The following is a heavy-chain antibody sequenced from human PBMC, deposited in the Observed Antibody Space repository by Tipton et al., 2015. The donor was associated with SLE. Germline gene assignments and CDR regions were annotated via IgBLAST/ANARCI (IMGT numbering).Heavy chain of an antibody. Sequence: GSLRLSCAASGFIVSNNYMSWVRQAPGKGLEWVSVIYIDGGTYYADSVKGRFTISRDNSKSTLYLQMSSLRAEDTAVYYCAKQFVDVWGQGTMVIVSS. J-gene: IGHJ3*01. CDR3: AKQFVDV. CDR2: IYIDGGT. V-gene: IGHV3-53*01. CDR1: GFIVSNNY. D-gene: IGHD5-24*01.